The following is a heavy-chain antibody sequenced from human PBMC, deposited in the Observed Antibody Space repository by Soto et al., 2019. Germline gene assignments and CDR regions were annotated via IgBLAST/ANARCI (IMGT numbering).Heavy chain of an antibody. CDR1: GYTFTSYG. CDR2: FDPEDGET. D-gene: IGHD1-26*01. V-gene: IGHV1-24*01. Sequence: GASVKVSCQASGYTFTSYGISWVRQAPGQGLEWMGGFDPEDGETIYAQKFQGRVTMTEDTSTDTAYMELSSLRSEDTAVYYCATPQTRSRIVGARVPWFDPWGQGTLVTVSS. CDR3: ATPQTRSRIVGARVPWFDP. J-gene: IGHJ5*02.